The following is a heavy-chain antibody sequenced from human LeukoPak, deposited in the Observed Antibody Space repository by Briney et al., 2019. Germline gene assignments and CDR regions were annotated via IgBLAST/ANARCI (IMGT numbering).Heavy chain of an antibody. V-gene: IGHV3-7*01. D-gene: IGHD3-10*01. CDR2: IKQGGGEE. J-gene: IGHJ4*02. Sequence: PGGSLRLSCAASGFTFSSYWMHWVRQAPGKGLEWVANIKQGGGEEYYVDSVKGRFTISRDNAKNSLYLQMNSLTAEDTAVYYCASFNGFANGWGQGTLVTVSS. CDR3: ASFNGFANG. CDR1: GFTFSSYW.